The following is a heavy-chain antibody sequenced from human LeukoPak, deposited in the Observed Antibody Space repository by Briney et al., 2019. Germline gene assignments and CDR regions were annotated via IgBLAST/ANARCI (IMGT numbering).Heavy chain of an antibody. Sequence: SETLSLTCTVSGGSTSSYYWSWIRQPPGKGLEWIGYIYTSGSTNYNPSLKSRVTISVDTSKNQFSLKLSSVTAADTAVYYCARHRRGAGTADFDYWGQGTLVTVSS. CDR3: ARHRRGAGTADFDY. CDR2: IYTSGST. V-gene: IGHV4-4*09. D-gene: IGHD6-13*01. CDR1: GGSTSSYY. J-gene: IGHJ4*02.